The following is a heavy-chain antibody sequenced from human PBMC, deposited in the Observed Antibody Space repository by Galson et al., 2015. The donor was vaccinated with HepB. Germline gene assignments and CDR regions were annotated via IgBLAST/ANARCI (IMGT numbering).Heavy chain of an antibody. Sequence: SETLSLTCTVSGGSIRSGSYYWGWVRQPPGKGLEWIGSLYYPGSTYYNPSPKSPFTISVDTSKNQFSLKLSSVTAADTAVYYCAREGDIGVVRGSRPNDAFEIWGQGTRVTVSS. CDR1: GGSIRSGSYY. CDR3: AREGDIGVVRGSRPNDAFEI. J-gene: IGHJ3*02. V-gene: IGHV4-39*07. D-gene: IGHD2-15*01. CDR2: LYYPGST.